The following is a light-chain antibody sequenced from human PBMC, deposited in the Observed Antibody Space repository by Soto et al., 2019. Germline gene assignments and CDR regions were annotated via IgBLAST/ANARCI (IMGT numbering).Light chain of an antibody. CDR2: EVS. V-gene: IGLV2-14*01. CDR3: SSYTSRSTLV. Sequence: QSALTQPASVSGSPGQSITISCTGTSSDVGNYKYVSWYQQHPGKAPKLMIYEVSNRPSGVSNRFSGSKSGNTASLTISGLQAEDETDYYCSSYTSRSTLVFGTATKLTVL. J-gene: IGLJ1*01. CDR1: SSDVGNYKY.